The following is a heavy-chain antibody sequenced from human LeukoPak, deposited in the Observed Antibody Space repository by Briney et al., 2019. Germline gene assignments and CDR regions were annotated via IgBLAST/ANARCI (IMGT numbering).Heavy chain of an antibody. CDR1: GFTFSSYA. D-gene: IGHD6-19*01. J-gene: IGHJ1*01. CDR2: ISGSGGGT. Sequence: GGSLRLSCAVSGFTFSSYAMSWVRQAPGKGLEWVAAISGSGGGTDYADSGKGRFTISRDNSKNTLYLQMNSLRAEDTAVYYCAKGEQWLVLYFQHWGQGTLVTVSS. V-gene: IGHV3-23*01. CDR3: AKGEQWLVLYFQH.